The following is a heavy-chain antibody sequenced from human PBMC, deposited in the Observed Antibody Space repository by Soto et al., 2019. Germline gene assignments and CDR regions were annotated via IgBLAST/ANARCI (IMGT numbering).Heavy chain of an antibody. D-gene: IGHD6-19*01. Sequence: SETLSLTCTVSGGSISSYYWSWIRQPPGKGLEWIGYIYYSGSTNYNPSLKSRVTISVDTSKNQFSLKLSSVTAADTAVYYCARLGIAVAGADAFDVWGQGTMVTVSS. V-gene: IGHV4-59*01. CDR1: GGSISSYY. CDR2: IYYSGST. CDR3: ARLGIAVAGADAFDV. J-gene: IGHJ3*01.